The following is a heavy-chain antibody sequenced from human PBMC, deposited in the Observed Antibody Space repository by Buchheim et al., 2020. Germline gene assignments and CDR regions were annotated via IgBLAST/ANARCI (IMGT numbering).Heavy chain of an antibody. D-gene: IGHD3-22*01. CDR2: ISGSGGST. V-gene: IGHV3-23*01. CDR1: GFTFSSYA. J-gene: IGHJ6*02. Sequence: EVQLLESGGGLVQPGGCLRLSCAASGFTFSSYAMSWVRQAPGKGLEWVSAISGSGGSTYYADSVKGRFTISRDNSKNTLYLQMNSLRAEDTAVYYCAKGDSPYYYDSSGYFAYYYYYYGMDVWGQGTT. CDR3: AKGDSPYYYDSSGYFAYYYYYYGMDV.